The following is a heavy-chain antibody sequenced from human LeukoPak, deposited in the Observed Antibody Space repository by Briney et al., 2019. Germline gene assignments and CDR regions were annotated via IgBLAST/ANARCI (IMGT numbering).Heavy chain of an antibody. CDR3: ARDPTSGSSWPYYFDY. Sequence: GRSLRLSCAASGFTFSSYAMHWVRQAPGKGLEWVAVISYDGSNKYYADSVKGRFTISRDNSKNTLYLQMNSLRAEDTAVYYCARDPTSGSSWPYYFDYWGQGTLVTVSS. CDR1: GFTFSSYA. D-gene: IGHD6-13*01. V-gene: IGHV3-30*04. J-gene: IGHJ4*02. CDR2: ISYDGSNK.